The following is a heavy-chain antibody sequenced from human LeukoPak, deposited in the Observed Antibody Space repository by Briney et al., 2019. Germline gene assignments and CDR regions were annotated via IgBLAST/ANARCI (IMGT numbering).Heavy chain of an antibody. CDR2: IDPTTVAT. J-gene: IGHJ4*02. CDR1: GYTFTAYY. D-gene: IGHD6-19*01. CDR3: ARVTSGWKNFDY. V-gene: IGHV1-2*02. Sequence: ASVKVSCKASGYTFTAYYIHWVRQAPGQGLEWMGWIDPTTVATNYAQKFQDRVMMTRDTSISTVYMELSRLRADDTAVYYCARVTSGWKNFDYWGQGTLVTVSS.